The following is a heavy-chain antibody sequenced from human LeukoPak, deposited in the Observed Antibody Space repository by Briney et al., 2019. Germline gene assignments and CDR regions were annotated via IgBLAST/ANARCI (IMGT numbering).Heavy chain of an antibody. D-gene: IGHD5-18*01. CDR2: INSSGSTI. Sequence: PGVYLRLSSAASGFTFSSYEMNWVRQAPGKGLEWVSYINSSGSTIYYADSVKGRFTISRDNAKNSLYLQMNSLRAEDTAVYYCAREGDTAMVTGFDYWGQGTLVTVSS. V-gene: IGHV3-48*03. J-gene: IGHJ4*02. CDR1: GFTFSSYE. CDR3: AREGDTAMVTGFDY.